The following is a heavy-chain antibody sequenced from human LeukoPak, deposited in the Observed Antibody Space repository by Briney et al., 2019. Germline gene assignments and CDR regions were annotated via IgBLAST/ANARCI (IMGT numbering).Heavy chain of an antibody. D-gene: IGHD3-10*01. CDR3: AKVYSGSGSYWIPDGFDT. V-gene: IGHV3-23*01. CDR1: GFTFSNYA. J-gene: IGHJ3*02. Sequence: GGSLRLSCAASGFTFSNYAMNWVRQAPGKGLEWVSSISGGGGTTYYADPVKGRFTISRDNSKDTLYLQVNNLGAEDTAVYYCAKVYSGSGSYWIPDGFDTWGQGTMVTVSS. CDR2: ISGGGGTT.